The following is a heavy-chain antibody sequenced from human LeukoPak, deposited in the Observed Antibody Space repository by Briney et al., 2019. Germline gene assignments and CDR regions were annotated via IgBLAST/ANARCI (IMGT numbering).Heavy chain of an antibody. CDR1: ADSISSSKW. CDR2: IHHGGST. CDR3: ARSRDTTNYYGMDV. Sequence: SETLSLTCAVSADSISSSKWWSWVRQASGKGLEWIGEIHHGGSTNYNPSLKSRVTISIDKSKDQFSLKMSSVTAADTAVYYCARSRDTTNYYGMDVWGQGTTVTVSS. D-gene: IGHD1-26*01. J-gene: IGHJ6*02. V-gene: IGHV4-4*02.